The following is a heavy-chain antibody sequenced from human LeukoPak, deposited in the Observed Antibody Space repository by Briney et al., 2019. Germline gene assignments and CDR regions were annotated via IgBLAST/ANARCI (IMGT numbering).Heavy chain of an antibody. Sequence: SETLSLTCAVYGGSFSGYYWSWIRQPPGKGLEWIGEINHRGSTNYNPSLKSRVTISVDTSKNQFSLKLSSVTAADTAVYYCARGRKRSIVGATNWFDPWGQGTLVTVSS. D-gene: IGHD1-26*01. CDR2: INHRGST. CDR1: GGSFSGYY. CDR3: ARGRKRSIVGATNWFDP. J-gene: IGHJ5*02. V-gene: IGHV4-34*01.